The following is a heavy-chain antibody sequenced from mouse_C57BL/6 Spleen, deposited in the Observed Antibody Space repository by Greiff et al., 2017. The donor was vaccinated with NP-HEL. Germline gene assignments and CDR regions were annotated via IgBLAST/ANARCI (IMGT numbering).Heavy chain of an antibody. D-gene: IGHD1-1*01. Sequence: VQLQQSGAELVKPGASVKISCKASGYAFSSYWMNWVKQRPGKGLEWIGQIYPGDGDTNYNGKFKGKATLTADKSSSTAYMQLSSLTSEDSAVYFCARSGVSYYYGSSYWYFDVWGTGTTVTVSS. CDR1: GYAFSSYW. V-gene: IGHV1-80*01. J-gene: IGHJ1*03. CDR3: ARSGVSYYYGSSYWYFDV. CDR2: IYPGDGDT.